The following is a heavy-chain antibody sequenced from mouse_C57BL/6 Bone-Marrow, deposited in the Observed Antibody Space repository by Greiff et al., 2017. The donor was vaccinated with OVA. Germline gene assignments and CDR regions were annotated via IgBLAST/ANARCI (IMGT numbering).Heavy chain of an antibody. V-gene: IGHV2-6*03. Sequence: QVQLKESGPGLVAPSQSLSITCTVSGFSLTSYGVHWVRQPPGKGLEWLVVIWSDGSTTYNSALKSRLSISKVNSKIQVFLKMNSLQTDDTAMYDGAINWDRGFDYWGQGTTLTVSS. D-gene: IGHD4-1*02. J-gene: IGHJ2*01. CDR3: AINWDRGFDY. CDR1: GFSLTSYG. CDR2: IWSDGST.